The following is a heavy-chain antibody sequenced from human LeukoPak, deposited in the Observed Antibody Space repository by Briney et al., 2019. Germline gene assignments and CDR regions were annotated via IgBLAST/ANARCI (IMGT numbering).Heavy chain of an antibody. CDR2: INSDGSST. J-gene: IGHJ4*02. D-gene: IGHD2-2*01. CDR1: GFTFSNYW. CDR3: GRGFVLVPAAIPDY. Sequence: PGGSLRLSCAASGFTFSNYWMHWVRKAPGKGLVWVSRINSDGSSTTYADSVKGRFTISRDNAKNTLYLQMNSLRAEDTAVYYCGRGFVLVPAAIPDYWGQGTLVTVSS. V-gene: IGHV3-74*03.